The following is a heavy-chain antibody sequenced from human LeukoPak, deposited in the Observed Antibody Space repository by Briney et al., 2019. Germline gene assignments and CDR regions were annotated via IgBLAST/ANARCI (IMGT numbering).Heavy chain of an antibody. J-gene: IGHJ4*02. CDR2: ISGSGGST. D-gene: IGHD3-3*01. CDR3: AKMGYDFWSGYGTFDY. V-gene: IGHV3-23*01. CDR1: GFTFSSYA. Sequence: PGGSLRLSCAASGFTFSSYAMSWVRQPPGKGLEWVSAISGSGGSTYYADSVKGRFTISRDNSKNTLYLQMNSLRAEDTAVYYCAKMGYDFWSGYGTFDYWGQGTLVTVSS.